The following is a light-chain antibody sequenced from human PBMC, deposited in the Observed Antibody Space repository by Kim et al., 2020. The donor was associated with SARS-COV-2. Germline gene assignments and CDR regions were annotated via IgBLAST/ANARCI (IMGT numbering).Light chain of an antibody. CDR3: SAWDSSLSAWV. CDR1: TNNVGNRG. J-gene: IGLJ3*02. Sequence: QTATLTGTGNTNNVGNRGAAWLQQFQGQPPKLLSYRNSNRPSGISERFSASRSGNTASLTITGLQPEDEADYFCSAWDSSLSAWVFGGGTQLTVL. CDR2: RNS. V-gene: IGLV10-54*04.